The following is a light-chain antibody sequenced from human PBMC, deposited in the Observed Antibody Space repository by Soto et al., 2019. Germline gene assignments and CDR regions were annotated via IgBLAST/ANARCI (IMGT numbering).Light chain of an antibody. J-gene: IGLJ2*01. CDR2: LNSDGSH. CDR3: QTWGTGVV. V-gene: IGLV4-69*01. Sequence: QTVVTQSPSASASLGASVKLTCTMSSGHSSYAIGWHQQQPEKGPRYLMKLNSDGSHSKGDGIPDRVAGSSSGAERYLTISSLQSEDEADYYCQTWGTGVVFGGGTKVTVL. CDR1: SGHSSYA.